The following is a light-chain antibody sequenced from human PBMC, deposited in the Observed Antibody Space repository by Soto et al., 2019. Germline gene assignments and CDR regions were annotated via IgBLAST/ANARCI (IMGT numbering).Light chain of an antibody. Sequence: EIFMTQSPSTLSVFPLEIATLSCRASQSVGRTLAWYQQKPGQAPRLLIYGAFTRATGIPPRFSGSGSGTEFTLTISSLQSEDFAVYFCQQYDNWPRTFGPGTKVDI. V-gene: IGKV3-15*01. CDR3: QQYDNWPRT. J-gene: IGKJ1*01. CDR2: GAF. CDR1: QSVGRT.